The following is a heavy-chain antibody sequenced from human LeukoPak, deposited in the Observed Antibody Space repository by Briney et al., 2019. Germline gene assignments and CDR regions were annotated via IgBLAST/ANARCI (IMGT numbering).Heavy chain of an antibody. CDR3: ARTWGNWYFDL. Sequence: GSLRLSCAASGFTFSSYWMSWVRQAPGKGLEWIAYIYYSGSTYYNPSLQSRVTISVDTSKNQFSLKLSSVTAADMAVYYCARTWGNWYFDLWGRGTLVTVSS. CDR2: IYYSGST. V-gene: IGHV4-59*01. J-gene: IGHJ2*01. CDR1: GFTFSSYW. D-gene: IGHD7-27*01.